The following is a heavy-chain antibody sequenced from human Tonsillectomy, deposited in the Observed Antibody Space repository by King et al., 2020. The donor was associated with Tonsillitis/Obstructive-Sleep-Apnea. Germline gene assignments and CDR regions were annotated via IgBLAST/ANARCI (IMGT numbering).Heavy chain of an antibody. CDR2: IRSKTYGGTT. Sequence: VQLVESGGGLVQPGRSLRLSCTASGFTFGDFAMSWVRQAPGKGLEWVGFIRSKTYGGTTEYAASVKGRFIISRDDSKSIAYLQMNSLKTEDTAVYYCTRDPITMVRGVKGYYYHMDVWGKGTTVTASS. V-gene: IGHV3-49*04. J-gene: IGHJ6*03. CDR1: GFTFGDFA. D-gene: IGHD3-10*01. CDR3: TRDPITMVRGVKGYYYHMDV.